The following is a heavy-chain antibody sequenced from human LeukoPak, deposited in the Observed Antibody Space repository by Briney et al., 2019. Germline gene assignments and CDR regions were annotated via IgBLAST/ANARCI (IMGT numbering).Heavy chain of an antibody. J-gene: IGHJ4*02. CDR1: GGSFSGYY. CDR2: INHSGGT. D-gene: IGHD1-1*01. CDR3: ARLNVSRYYFDY. V-gene: IGHV4-34*01. Sequence: SETLSLTCAVYGGSFSGYYWSWIRQPPGKGLEWIGEINHSGGTNYNPSLKSRVTISVDTSKNQFSLKLSSVTAADTAVYYCARLNVSRYYFDYWGQGTLVTVSS.